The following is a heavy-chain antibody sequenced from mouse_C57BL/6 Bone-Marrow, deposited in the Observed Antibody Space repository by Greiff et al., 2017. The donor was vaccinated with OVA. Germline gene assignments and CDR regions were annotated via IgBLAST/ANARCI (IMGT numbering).Heavy chain of an antibody. CDR2: ISNGGGST. V-gene: IGHV5-12*01. CDR3: ARLGDWYFDV. CDR1: GFTFSDYY. J-gene: IGHJ1*03. D-gene: IGHD3-1*01. Sequence: EVNVVESGGGLVQPGGSLKLSCAASGFTFSDYYMYWVRQTPEKRLEWVAYISNGGGSTYYPDTVKGRFTISRDNAKNTLYLQMSRLKSEDTAMYYCARLGDWYFDVWGTGTTFTVSS.